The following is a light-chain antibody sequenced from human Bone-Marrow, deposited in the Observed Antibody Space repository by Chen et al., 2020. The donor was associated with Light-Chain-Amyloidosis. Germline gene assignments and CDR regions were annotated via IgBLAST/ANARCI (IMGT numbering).Light chain of an antibody. Sequence: SYVLTQPSSVSVALCPTATIACGGNHIGSTSVHWYQQPAGQAPLLVVYDDSDRPSGIHERLSGSNSGNTATLTISRVEAGDEADYYCQVWDRSSDRPVFGGGTKLTVL. J-gene: IGLJ3*02. CDR1: HIGSTS. CDR3: QVWDRSSDRPV. CDR2: DDS. V-gene: IGLV3-21*02.